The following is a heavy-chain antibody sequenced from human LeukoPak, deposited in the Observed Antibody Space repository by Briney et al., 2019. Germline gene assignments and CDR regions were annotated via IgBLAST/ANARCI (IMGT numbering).Heavy chain of an antibody. CDR3: ARAGLVYYFDY. Sequence: GGSLRLSCAASGFTFSSYSMNWVRQAPGKGLEWVSGIYSGGSTYYADSVKGRFNISRDNSKNTLYLQMNSLRAEDTAVYYCARAGLVYYFDYWGQGTLVTVSS. CDR2: IYSGGST. V-gene: IGHV3-53*01. J-gene: IGHJ4*02. D-gene: IGHD3/OR15-3a*01. CDR1: GFTFSSYS.